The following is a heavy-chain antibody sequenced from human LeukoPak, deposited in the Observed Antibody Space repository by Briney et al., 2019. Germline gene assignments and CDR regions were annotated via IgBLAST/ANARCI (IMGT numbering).Heavy chain of an antibody. V-gene: IGHV3-9*01. CDR2: ISWNTDSI. CDR3: AKDLRSTVTTLDV. Sequence: PGGSLRLSCAASGFTFDDYAMHWVRQAPGKGLEWVSGISWNTDSIGYADSVKGRFTISRDNAKNSLYLQMNSLRAEDTALYYCAKDLRSTVTTLDVWGQGITVTVSS. J-gene: IGHJ6*02. D-gene: IGHD4-17*01. CDR1: GFTFDDYA.